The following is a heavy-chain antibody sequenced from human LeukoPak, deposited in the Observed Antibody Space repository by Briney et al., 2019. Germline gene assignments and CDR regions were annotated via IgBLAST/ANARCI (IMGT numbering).Heavy chain of an antibody. J-gene: IGHJ4*02. CDR1: GGSISSGGYS. CDR3: ARPLGIAVAGSFDY. Sequence: SETLSLTCTVSGGSISSGGYSWSWIRQHPGKGLEWIGYIYYSGSTYYNPSLKSRVTISVDTSKNQFSLKLSSVTAADTAVYYCARPLGIAVAGSFDYWGQGTLVTVSS. D-gene: IGHD6-19*01. CDR2: IYYSGST. V-gene: IGHV4-31*03.